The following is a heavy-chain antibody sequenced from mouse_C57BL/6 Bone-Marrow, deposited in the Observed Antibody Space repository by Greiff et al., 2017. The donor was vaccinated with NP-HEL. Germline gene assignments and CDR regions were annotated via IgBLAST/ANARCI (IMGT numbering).Heavy chain of an antibody. D-gene: IGHD4-1*01. CDR3: ARRVNWDAWFAY. J-gene: IGHJ3*01. Sequence: QVQLQQSGAELARPGASVKLSCKASGYTFTSYGISWVKQRTGQGLEWIGDIYPRSGNTYYNEKFKGKATLTADKSSSTAYMELRSLTSEDSAVYFCARRVNWDAWFAYWGQGTLVTVSA. V-gene: IGHV1-81*01. CDR2: IYPRSGNT. CDR1: GYTFTSYG.